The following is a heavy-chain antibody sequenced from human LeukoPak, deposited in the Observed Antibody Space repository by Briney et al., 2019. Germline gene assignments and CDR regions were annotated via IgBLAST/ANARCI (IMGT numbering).Heavy chain of an antibody. CDR1: GGSISSGSYY. J-gene: IGHJ4*02. CDR3: AREAAAGTYYFDY. CDR2: IYTSGST. D-gene: IGHD6-13*01. V-gene: IGHV4-61*02. Sequence: KPSETLSLTCTVSGGSISSGSYYWNWIRQPAGKGLGWIGRIYTSGSTNYNPSLKSRVTISVDTSKNQFSLKLSSVTAADTAVYYCAREAAAGTYYFDYWGQGTLVTVSS.